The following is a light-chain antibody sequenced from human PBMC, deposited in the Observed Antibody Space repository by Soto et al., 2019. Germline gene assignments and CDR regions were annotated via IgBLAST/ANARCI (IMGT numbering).Light chain of an antibody. Sequence: DIQLTQSPSFLSASVGDRVTITCRASEVISTNLAWYQQKSGKAPKLLIYGASTLQSGVPSRFSGSASEIEFTLTISSLQPEDFATYFCQQSSDFPLTFGGGTKVDIK. CDR1: EVISTN. V-gene: IGKV1-9*01. CDR2: GAS. J-gene: IGKJ4*01. CDR3: QQSSDFPLT.